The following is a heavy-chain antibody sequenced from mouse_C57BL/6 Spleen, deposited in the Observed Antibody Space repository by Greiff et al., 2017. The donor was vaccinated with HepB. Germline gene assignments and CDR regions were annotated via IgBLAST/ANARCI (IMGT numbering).Heavy chain of an antibody. CDR2: IDPSDSYT. D-gene: IGHD1-1*01. CDR3: ARPLYYYGSPYAMDY. Sequence: VQLQQPGAELVMPGASVKLSCKASGYTFTSYWMHWVKQRPGQGLEWIGEIDPSDSYTNYNQKFKGKSTLTVDKSSSTAYMQRSSLTSEDSAVYYCARPLYYYGSPYAMDYWGQGTSVTVSS. CDR1: GYTFTSYW. V-gene: IGHV1-69*01. J-gene: IGHJ4*01.